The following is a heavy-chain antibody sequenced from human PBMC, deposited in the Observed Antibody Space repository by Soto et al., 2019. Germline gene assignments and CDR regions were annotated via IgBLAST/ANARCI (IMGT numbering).Heavy chain of an antibody. CDR2: ISYDGSNK. V-gene: IGHV3-30-3*01. J-gene: IGHJ6*02. CDR3: ASAQWFGELLSYGMDV. D-gene: IGHD3-10*01. CDR1: GFTFSSYA. Sequence: GGSLRLSCAASGFTFSSYAMHWVRQAPGKGLEWVAVISYDGSNKYYADSVKGRFTISRDNSKNTLYLQMNSLRAEDTAVYYCASAQWFGELLSYGMDVWGQGTTVTVSS.